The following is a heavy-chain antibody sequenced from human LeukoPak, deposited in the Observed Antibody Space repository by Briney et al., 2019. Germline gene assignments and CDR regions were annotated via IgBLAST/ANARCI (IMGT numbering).Heavy chain of an antibody. J-gene: IGHJ4*02. CDR3: VHTPPRSSWYY. V-gene: IGHV2-5*02. CDR2: IYWDDDK. Sequence: SGPTLVKPTQTLTLTCTFSGFSLYTSGVGVGWIRLPPGKALESLALIYWDDDKRYSPSLKSRLSISKDTSKNQVVLAMTNMDPVDTATYYCVHTPPRSSWYYWGQGTPVTVSS. CDR1: GFSLYTSGVG. D-gene: IGHD6-13*01.